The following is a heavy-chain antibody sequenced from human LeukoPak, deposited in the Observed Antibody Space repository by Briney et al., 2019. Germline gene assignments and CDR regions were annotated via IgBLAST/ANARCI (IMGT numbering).Heavy chain of an antibody. V-gene: IGHV3-7*01. Sequence: GGSLRLSCAASGFTVSSNYMSWVRQAPGKGLEWVANIKQDGSEKYYVDSVKGRFTISRDNAKNSLYLQMNSLRAEDTAVYYCARVVDRYNWFDPWGQGTLVTVSS. CDR3: ARVVDRYNWFDP. CDR2: IKQDGSEK. D-gene: IGHD1-26*01. CDR1: GFTVSSNY. J-gene: IGHJ5*02.